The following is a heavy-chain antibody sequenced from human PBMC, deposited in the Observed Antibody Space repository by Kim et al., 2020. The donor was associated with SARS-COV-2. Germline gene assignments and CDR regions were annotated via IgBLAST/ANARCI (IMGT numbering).Heavy chain of an antibody. CDR1: GDSVSSNNAA. CDR2: TFYRSKWLY. J-gene: IGHJ4*02. V-gene: IGHV6-1*01. CDR3: ARVVRRAAADRTFNY. D-gene: IGHD6-13*01. Sequence: SQTLSLTCGISGDSVSSNNAAWNWLRQSPSRGLEWLGRTFYRSKWLYDYAESVKSRVTLNPDTSKNQLSLQLNSATPEDTATYYCARVVRRAAADRTFNYWGQGTRVHVSS.